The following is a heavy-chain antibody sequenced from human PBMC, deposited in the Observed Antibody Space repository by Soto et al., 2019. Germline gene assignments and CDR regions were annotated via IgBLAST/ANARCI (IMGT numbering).Heavy chain of an antibody. CDR1: GGTFSSYA. J-gene: IGHJ6*02. CDR2: IIPIFGTA. CDR3: ARDVRMVTAHYYGMDV. V-gene: IGHV1-69*01. D-gene: IGHD5-18*01. Sequence: GAAGQVSCKGTGGTFSSYAISWVRQAPGQGLEWMGGIIPIFGTANYAQKFQGRVTITADESTSTAYMELSSLRSEDTAVYYCARDVRMVTAHYYGMDVWGQGTTVTVSS.